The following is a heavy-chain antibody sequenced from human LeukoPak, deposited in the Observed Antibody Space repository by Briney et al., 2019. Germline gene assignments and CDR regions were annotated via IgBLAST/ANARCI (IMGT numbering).Heavy chain of an antibody. CDR1: GGSISSYY. V-gene: IGHV4-59*08. CDR2: IYYSGST. D-gene: IGHD3-22*01. Sequence: SETLSLTCTVSGGSISSYYWSWIRQPPGKGLEWIGYIYYSGSTNYNPSLKSRVTISVDTSKNQFSLKLSSVTAADTAVYYCARVSDHDMTGMDVWGQGTTVTVSS. CDR3: ARVSDHDMTGMDV. J-gene: IGHJ6*02.